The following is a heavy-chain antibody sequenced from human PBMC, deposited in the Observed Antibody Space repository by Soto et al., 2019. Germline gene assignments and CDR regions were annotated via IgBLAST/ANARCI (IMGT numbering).Heavy chain of an antibody. J-gene: IGHJ6*02. CDR2: IYYSGST. D-gene: IGHD6-13*01. Sequence: PSETLSLTFTVSGGPISSYYWSWIRQPPGKGLEWIGYIYYSGSTNYNPSLKSRVTISVDTSKNQFSLKLSSVTAADTAVYYCASSNIAAAGFYYYGMDVWGRGTTVT. CDR1: GGPISSYY. V-gene: IGHV4-59*01. CDR3: ASSNIAAAGFYYYGMDV.